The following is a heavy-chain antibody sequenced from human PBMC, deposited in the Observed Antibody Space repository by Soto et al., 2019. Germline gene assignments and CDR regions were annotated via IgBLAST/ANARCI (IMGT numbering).Heavy chain of an antibody. V-gene: IGHV3-23*01. D-gene: IGHD4-17*01. CDR2: ISGSGGST. Sequence: SGGSLILSCAASGFTVSSNYMSWVRQAPGKGLEWVSAISGSGGSTYYADSVKGRFTISRDNSKNTLYLQMNSLRAEDTAVYYCAKDRLGDYDVGAFDIWGQGTMVTVSS. CDR3: AKDRLGDYDVGAFDI. J-gene: IGHJ3*02. CDR1: GFTVSSNY.